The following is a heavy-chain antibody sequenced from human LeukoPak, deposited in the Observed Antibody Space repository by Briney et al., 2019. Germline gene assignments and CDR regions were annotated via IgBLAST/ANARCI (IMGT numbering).Heavy chain of an antibody. D-gene: IGHD3-22*01. CDR2: FDPEDGET. CDR1: GYTLTELS. V-gene: IGHV1-24*01. CDR3: ASIREYYDSSGYEYFQH. J-gene: IGHJ1*01. Sequence: GASVKVSCKVSGYTLTELSMHWVRQAPGKGLEWMGGFDPEDGETIYAQKFQGRVTMTEDTSTDTAYMELSSLRSEDTAVYYCASIREYYDSSGYEYFQHWGQGTLVTVSS.